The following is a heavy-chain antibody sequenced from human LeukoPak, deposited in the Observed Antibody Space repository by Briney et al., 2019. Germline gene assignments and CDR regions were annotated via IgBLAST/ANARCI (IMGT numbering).Heavy chain of an antibody. CDR1: GSFTSSDY. Sequence: SETLSLTCTVSGSFTSSDYWSWIRQPAGKGLEWIGRIYASGSTNYNPSLKSRVTMSVDTSKNQFSLKLSSVTAADTAVYYCASMWTLGYWGQGTLVTASS. CDR3: ASMWTLGY. J-gene: IGHJ4*02. D-gene: IGHD2-21*01. V-gene: IGHV4-4*07. CDR2: IYASGST.